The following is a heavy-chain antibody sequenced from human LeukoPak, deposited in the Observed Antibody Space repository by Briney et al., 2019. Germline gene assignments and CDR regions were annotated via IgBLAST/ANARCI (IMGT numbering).Heavy chain of an antibody. CDR3: ARVLEAAAFDY. J-gene: IGHJ4*02. Sequence: GGSLRLSCAASGFTFSSYSTNWVRQAPGRGLEWVSSISSSSSYVYYADSVKGRFTISRDNAKNSLYLQMNSLRAEDTAVYYCARVLEAAAFDYWGQGTLVTVSS. CDR2: ISSSSSYV. V-gene: IGHV3-21*01. CDR1: GFTFSSYS. D-gene: IGHD6-13*01.